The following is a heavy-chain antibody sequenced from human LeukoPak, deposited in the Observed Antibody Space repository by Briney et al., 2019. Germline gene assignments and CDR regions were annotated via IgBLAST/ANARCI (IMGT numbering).Heavy chain of an antibody. CDR2: IYNSGIF. Sequence: SETLSLTCTVSGASVRSGGFYWSWIRQHPGKGLEYIGYIYNSGIFFYNPSLESRLTMSVDTSMNQFSLKLSSVTAADTAVYYCARDAKLGIRTYFDYWGQGTLVTVSS. J-gene: IGHJ4*02. CDR3: ARDAKLGIRTYFDY. CDR1: GASVRSGGFY. D-gene: IGHD7-27*01. V-gene: IGHV4-31*03.